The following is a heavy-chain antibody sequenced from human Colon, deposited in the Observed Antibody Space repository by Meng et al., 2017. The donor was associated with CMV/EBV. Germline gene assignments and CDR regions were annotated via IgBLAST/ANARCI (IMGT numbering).Heavy chain of an antibody. J-gene: IGHJ5*02. Sequence: SQTLSLTCAISGDSVSSASAAWNLIRQSPSGGLEWLGRTYYRSQWFNDYAESLRGRITISPDTSQNLVSLQLKSVIPEDTAVYYCVKGRGYYDSSGHYAGFDPWGQGVLVTVSS. CDR1: GDSVSSASAA. CDR2: TYYRSQWFN. D-gene: IGHD3-22*01. CDR3: VKGRGYYDSSGHYAGFDP. V-gene: IGHV6-1*01.